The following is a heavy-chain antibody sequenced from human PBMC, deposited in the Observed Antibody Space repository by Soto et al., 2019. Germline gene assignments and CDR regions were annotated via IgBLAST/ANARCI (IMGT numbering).Heavy chain of an antibody. CDR2: IYSRGKT. CDR1: GASMTSTTYS. J-gene: IGHJ4*02. V-gene: IGHV4-39*01. Sequence: ETLTLTCTLSGASMTSTTYSWAWILKPPGTGRVWRRGIYSRGKTQYNPSLKRRVTLSVDRSKNQFSLQMSSVAAADTAVYYCAKNLPRTGRFDYWGQGSLVTVSS. CDR3: AKNLPRTGRFDY.